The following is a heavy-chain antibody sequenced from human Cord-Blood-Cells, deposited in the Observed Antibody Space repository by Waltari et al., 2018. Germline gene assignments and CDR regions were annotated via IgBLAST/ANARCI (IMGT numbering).Heavy chain of an antibody. J-gene: IGHJ4*02. CDR3: ARGTGGGNPYFDY. D-gene: IGHD2-15*01. V-gene: IGHV4-34*01. CDR2: INHSGST. Sequence: QVQLQQWGAGLLKPSETLSLTCAVYGGSFSGYSGSWIRQPPGKGLEWIGEINHSGSTNYNPSLKSRVTISVDTSKNQFSLKLSSVTAADTAVYYCARGTGGGNPYFDYWGQGTLVTVSS. CDR1: GGSFSGYS.